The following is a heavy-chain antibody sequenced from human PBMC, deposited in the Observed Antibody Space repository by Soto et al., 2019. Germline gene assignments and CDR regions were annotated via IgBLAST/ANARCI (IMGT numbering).Heavy chain of an antibody. CDR1: GGSISNYY. D-gene: IGHD6-19*01. CDR3: ATWASAWGYFDY. V-gene: IGHV4-4*08. Sequence: QVQLQESGPGLVKPSETLSLTCTVSGGSISNYYWTWLRQPPGKGLEWIGYVYPGGRTHYNPSFKSRLSLSVDTSKNQFSLKLSSVTAADTAVYYCATWASAWGYFDYWGQGTLVTVSS. CDR2: VYPGGRT. J-gene: IGHJ4*02.